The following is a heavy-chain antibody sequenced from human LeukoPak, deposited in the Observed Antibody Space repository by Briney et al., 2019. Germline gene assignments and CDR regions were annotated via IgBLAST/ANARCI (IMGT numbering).Heavy chain of an antibody. CDR2: ISAYNGNT. V-gene: IGHV1-18*01. J-gene: IGHJ5*02. CDR3: ARDWRGSSRGGFWFDP. Sequence: ASVKVSCKASGYTFTSYGISWVRQAPGQGLEWMGWISAYNGNTNYAQKLQGRVTMTTDTSTSTAYMELRSLGSDDTAVYYCARDWRGSSRGGFWFDPWGQGTLVTVSS. CDR1: GYTFTSYG. D-gene: IGHD1-26*01.